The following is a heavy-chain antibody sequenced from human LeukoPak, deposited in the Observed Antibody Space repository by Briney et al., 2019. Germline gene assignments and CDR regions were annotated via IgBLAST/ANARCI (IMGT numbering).Heavy chain of an antibody. V-gene: IGHV3-53*01. J-gene: IGHJ4*02. CDR1: GFIFDDYG. CDR2: IYRGGET. Sequence: PGGSLRLSCAASGFIFDDYGMSWVRQAPGKGLEWVSIIYRGGETYYADSVKGRFNVTRDNSKNTVYFQMNSLRAEDTAVYYCARGAAGGSGGIDYWGQGTLVTVSS. D-gene: IGHD6-13*01. CDR3: ARGAAGGSGGIDY.